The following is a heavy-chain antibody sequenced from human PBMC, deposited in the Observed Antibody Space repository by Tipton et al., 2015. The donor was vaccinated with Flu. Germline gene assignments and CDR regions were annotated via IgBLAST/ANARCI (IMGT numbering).Heavy chain of an antibody. CDR3: ARGRGSGFDP. CDR1: GVSFSGFY. CDR2: INHSGST. D-gene: IGHD1-26*01. V-gene: IGHV4-34*01. J-gene: IGHJ5*02. Sequence: GLVKPSETLSLTCGVDGVSFSGFYWSWIRQPPGKGLEWIGDINHSGSTNSNPSLGSRITLSVDTPKKQFSLKLSSVTAADTAVYYCARGRGSGFDPWGQGTLVTVSS.